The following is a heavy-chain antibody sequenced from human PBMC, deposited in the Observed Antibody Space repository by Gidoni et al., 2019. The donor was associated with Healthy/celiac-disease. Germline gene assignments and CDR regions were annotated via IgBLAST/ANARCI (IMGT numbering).Heavy chain of an antibody. CDR2: IKQDGSEK. CDR1: GFTCSSYW. J-gene: IGHJ1*01. D-gene: IGHD3-10*01. V-gene: IGHV3-7*01. Sequence: EVQLVESGGGLVQPGGSLRLSCAASGFTCSSYWMSWVRQAPGKGLEWVANIKQDGSEKYYVDSVKGRFTISRDNAKNSLYLQMNSLRAEDTAVYYCARRGGSGGGFQHWGQGTLVTVSS. CDR3: ARRGGSGGGFQH.